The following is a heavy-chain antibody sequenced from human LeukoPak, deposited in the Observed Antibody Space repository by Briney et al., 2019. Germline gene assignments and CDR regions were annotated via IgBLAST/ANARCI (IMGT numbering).Heavy chain of an antibody. J-gene: IGHJ5*02. Sequence: GGSLRLSCAASGFTFSSYGMHWVRQSPGKGLEWVAVIWYDGSNKYYADSVKGRFTISRDNSKNTLYLQMNSLRAEDTAVYYCARGRGIAAADKWFDPWGQGTLVTVSS. V-gene: IGHV3-33*01. CDR2: IWYDGSNK. D-gene: IGHD6-13*01. CDR1: GFTFSSYG. CDR3: ARGRGIAAADKWFDP.